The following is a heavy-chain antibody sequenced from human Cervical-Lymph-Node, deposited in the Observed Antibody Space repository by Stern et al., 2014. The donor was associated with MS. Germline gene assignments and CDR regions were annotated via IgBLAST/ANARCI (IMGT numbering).Heavy chain of an antibody. J-gene: IGHJ4*02. CDR1: GYIFTNYG. CDR3: ARDKSRGWYAADR. D-gene: IGHD6-19*01. CDR2: ISPYNGNI. V-gene: IGHV1-18*01. Sequence: QMQLVQSGAEVKEPGASVEVSCRASGYIFTNYGITWVRQAPGQGLEWMGWISPYNGNINYAQKFQDRVTMITDSSTTTAYMELRSLRSDDTAVYFCARDKSRGWYAADRWGQGTRVTVSS.